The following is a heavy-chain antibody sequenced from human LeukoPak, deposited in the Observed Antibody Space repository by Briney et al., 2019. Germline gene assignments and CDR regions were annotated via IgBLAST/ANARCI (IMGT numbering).Heavy chain of an antibody. D-gene: IGHD6-19*01. V-gene: IGHV3-64*01. CDR1: GFTFSSYA. CDR2: ISSNGGST. CDR3: ASSALSSGWSGAFDI. J-gene: IGHJ3*02. Sequence: GVSLRLSCAASGFTFSSYAMHWVRQAPGKGLEYVSAISSNGGSTYYANSVKGRFTISRDNSKNTLYLQMGSLRAEDMAVYYCASSALSSGWSGAFDIWGQGTMVTVSS.